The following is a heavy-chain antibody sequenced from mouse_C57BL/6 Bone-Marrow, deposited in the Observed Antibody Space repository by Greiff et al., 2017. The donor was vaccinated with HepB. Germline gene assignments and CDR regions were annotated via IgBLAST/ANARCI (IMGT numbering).Heavy chain of an antibody. CDR2: IDPANGNT. Sequence: VQLKQSVAELVRPGASVKLSCTASGFNFKNTYMHWVKQRPEQGLEWIGRIDPANGNTKYAPKFQGKATITADTSSNTAYLQLSSLTSEDTAIYYCAYYDYGDVWGTGTTVTVSS. CDR3: AYYDYGDV. CDR1: GFNFKNTY. D-gene: IGHD2-4*01. J-gene: IGHJ1*03. V-gene: IGHV14-3*01.